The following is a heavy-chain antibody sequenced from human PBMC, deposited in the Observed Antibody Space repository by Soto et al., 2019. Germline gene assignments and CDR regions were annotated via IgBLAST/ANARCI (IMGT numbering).Heavy chain of an antibody. CDR3: ARPSYSSGRRQYFPH. D-gene: IGHD6-19*01. Sequence: SETLSLTCAVYGGSFSGYYWSWIRQPPGKGLEWIGEINHSGSTNYNPSLKSRVTISVDTSKNQFSLKLSSVTAADTAVYYCARPSYSSGRRQYFPHWGQGTLVTVSS. V-gene: IGHV4-34*01. CDR2: INHSGST. CDR1: GGSFSGYY. J-gene: IGHJ1*01.